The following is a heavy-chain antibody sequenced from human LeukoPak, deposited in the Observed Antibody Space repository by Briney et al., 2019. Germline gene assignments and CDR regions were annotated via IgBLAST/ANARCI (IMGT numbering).Heavy chain of an antibody. CDR2: INTGSTYT. Sequence: GGSLRLSCAASGFTFSDYYMTWIRQAPGKGLEWLSYINTGSTYTNYANSVKGRFTISRDNAKNSLYLQLNSLRAEDTAVYYCARVRTGSYYYYYGMDVWGQGTTVTVSS. D-gene: IGHD1-26*01. CDR1: GFTFSDYY. CDR3: ARVRTGSYYYYYGMDV. V-gene: IGHV3-11*05. J-gene: IGHJ6*02.